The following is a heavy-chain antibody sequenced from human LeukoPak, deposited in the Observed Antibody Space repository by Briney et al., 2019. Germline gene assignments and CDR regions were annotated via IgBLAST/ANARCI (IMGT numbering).Heavy chain of an antibody. CDR2: ISYDGSNK. CDR1: GLTFRSYA. J-gene: IGHJ4*02. Sequence: GGSLRLSCAASGLTFRSYAMHWVRQAPGKGLEWVAVISYDGSNKYFADSVKGRFTISRDNSKNTLYLQMNSLRAEDTAVCYCARNPVALYYFDYWGQGTLVTVSS. V-gene: IGHV3-30-3*01. CDR3: ARNPVALYYFDY. D-gene: IGHD6-19*01.